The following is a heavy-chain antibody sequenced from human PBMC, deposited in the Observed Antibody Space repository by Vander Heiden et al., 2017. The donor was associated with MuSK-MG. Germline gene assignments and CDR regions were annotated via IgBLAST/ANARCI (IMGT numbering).Heavy chain of an antibody. J-gene: IGHJ4*02. CDR2: IIPILGIA. D-gene: IGHD6-19*01. Sequence: QVQLVQSGAEVKKPGSSVKVSCKASGGTFSSYAISWVRQAPGQGLEWMGRIIPILGIANYAQKFQGRVTITADKSTSTAYMELSSLRSEDTAVYYCARDPRSIAVAGTGVDYWGQGTLVTVSS. CDR3: ARDPRSIAVAGTGVDY. V-gene: IGHV1-69*04. CDR1: GGTFSSYA.